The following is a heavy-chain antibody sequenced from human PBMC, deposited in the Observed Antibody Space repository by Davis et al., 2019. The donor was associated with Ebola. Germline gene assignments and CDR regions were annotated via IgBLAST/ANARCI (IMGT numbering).Heavy chain of an antibody. J-gene: IGHJ4*02. CDR1: GYTFTAYY. Sequence: ASVKVSCKASGYTFTAYYMHWVRQAPGQGLEWMGWISAYNGNTNYAQKLQGRVTMTTDTSTSTAYMELRSLRSDDTAVYYCARGTSGSYLYWGQGTLVTVSS. CDR2: ISAYNGNT. CDR3: ARGTSGSYLY. D-gene: IGHD1-26*01. V-gene: IGHV1-18*04.